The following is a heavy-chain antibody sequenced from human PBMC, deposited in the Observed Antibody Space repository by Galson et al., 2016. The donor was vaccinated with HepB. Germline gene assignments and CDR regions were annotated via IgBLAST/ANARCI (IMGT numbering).Heavy chain of an antibody. CDR2: IFYSGVT. CDR1: GDSIGSNSYY. D-gene: IGHD3-10*01. J-gene: IGHJ5*02. CDR3: ARRRRSGELLAAGWFDT. Sequence: LSLTCTVSGDSIGSNSYYWGWIRQPPGKGLEWIGCIFYSGVTYYSPSLKSRLSISIETSKNHFSLSLNSVTAADTAVYYCARRRRSGELLAAGWFDTWGQGAQVTVSS. V-gene: IGHV4-30-4*08.